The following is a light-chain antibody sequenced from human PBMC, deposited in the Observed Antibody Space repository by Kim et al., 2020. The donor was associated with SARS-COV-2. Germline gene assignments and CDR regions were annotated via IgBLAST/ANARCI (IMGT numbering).Light chain of an antibody. CDR1: QRVTTN. CDR3: QQYHKWPLT. Sequence: VSPGERVTLSCRASQRVTTNLAWYQQKPGQTPSLVIYDASTRATDIPGRFSGSGSGAEFTLTISSLQSEDFALYYCQQYHKWPLTFGGGTKVDIK. V-gene: IGKV3-15*01. CDR2: DAS. J-gene: IGKJ4*01.